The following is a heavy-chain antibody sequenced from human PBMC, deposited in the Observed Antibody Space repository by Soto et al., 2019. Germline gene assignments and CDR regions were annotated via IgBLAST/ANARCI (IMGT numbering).Heavy chain of an antibody. CDR3: ARDFTVSTGMYYFDY. CDR1: GGSISSYY. J-gene: IGHJ4*02. V-gene: IGHV4-4*07. Sequence: SETLSLTCTVSGGSISSYYWSWIRQPAGKGLEWIGRIYTSGSTNYNPSLKSRVTMSVDTSKNQFSLKLSSVTAADTAVYYCARDFTVSTGMYYFDYWGQGSLVTVPS. D-gene: IGHD4-4*01. CDR2: IYTSGST.